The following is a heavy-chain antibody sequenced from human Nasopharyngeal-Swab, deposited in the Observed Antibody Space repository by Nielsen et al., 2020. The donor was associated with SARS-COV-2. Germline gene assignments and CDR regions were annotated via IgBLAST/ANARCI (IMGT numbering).Heavy chain of an antibody. CDR2: ISDNGGST. V-gene: IGHV3-23*01. Sequence: GESLKISCEASGFTLSSYAKTWVRQAPGKGLEWVSGISDNGGSTNYAGSVKGRFTISRDESKNTVYLQMNSLRAEDSAIYYCAKGGHCGGGSCYSLPYNYYFGMDVWGQGTTVTVSS. CDR1: GFTLSSYA. CDR3: AKGGHCGGGSCYSLPYNYYFGMDV. J-gene: IGHJ6*02. D-gene: IGHD2-15*01.